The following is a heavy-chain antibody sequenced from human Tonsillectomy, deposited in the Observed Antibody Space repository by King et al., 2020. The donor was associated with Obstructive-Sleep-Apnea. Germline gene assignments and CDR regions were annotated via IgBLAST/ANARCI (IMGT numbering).Heavy chain of an antibody. CDR1: GFTFSSYA. Sequence: VQLVESGGGLVQPGGSLRLSCAASGFTFSSYAMNWVRQALGKGLEWVSAIRGSGGSTYYADSVKGRFTISRDNSENTLYLQMNSLRAEDTAVYYCAKDLISRYDILTGYYGFDPWGQGTLVTVSS. D-gene: IGHD3-9*01. CDR3: AKDLISRYDILTGYYGFDP. J-gene: IGHJ5*02. CDR2: IRGSGGST. V-gene: IGHV3-23*04.